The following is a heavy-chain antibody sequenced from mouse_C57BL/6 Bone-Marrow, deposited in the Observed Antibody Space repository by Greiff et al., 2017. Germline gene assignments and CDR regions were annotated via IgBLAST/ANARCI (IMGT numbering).Heavy chain of an antibody. J-gene: IGHJ3*01. D-gene: IGHD1-1*01. CDR1: GYTFTSYW. V-gene: IGHV1-64*01. CDR3: AREFITTVSY. Sequence: QVHVKQPGAELVKPGASVKLSCKASGYTFTSYWMHWVKQRPGQGLEWIGMIHPNSGSTNYNEKFKSKATLTVDKSSSTAYMQLSSLTSEDSAVYYCAREFITTVSYWGQGTLVTVSA. CDR2: IHPNSGST.